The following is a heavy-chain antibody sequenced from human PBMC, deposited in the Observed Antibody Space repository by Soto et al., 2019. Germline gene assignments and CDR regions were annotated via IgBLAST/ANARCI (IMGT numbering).Heavy chain of an antibody. V-gene: IGHV4-39*01. CDR1: GGSISSSSYY. CDR2: IYFSGST. CDR3: TSRPPDTSLLFDY. D-gene: IGHD5-18*01. Sequence: SETLSLTCTVSGGSISSSSYYWGWFRQQPGKGMEWIGTIYFSGSTYYNQSLKSRVTISVDTSKNQFALKLSSVTAADTAVYYCTSRPPDTSLLFDYWGQRTLVTRLL. J-gene: IGHJ4*02.